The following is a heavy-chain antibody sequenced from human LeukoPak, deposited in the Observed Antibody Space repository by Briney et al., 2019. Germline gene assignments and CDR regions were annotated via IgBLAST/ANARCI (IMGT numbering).Heavy chain of an antibody. J-gene: IGHJ4*02. CDR3: AKDHYWSIDY. CDR2: ISYDGSNK. CDR1: GFTFSSYA. D-gene: IGHD3-3*01. V-gene: IGHV3-30-3*01. Sequence: GGSLRLSCAASGFTFSSYAMHWVRQAPGKGLEWVAVISYDGSNKYYADSVKGRFTISRDIAKNTLYLQMNSLRAEDTGVYYCAKDHYWSIDYWGRGTLVTVSS.